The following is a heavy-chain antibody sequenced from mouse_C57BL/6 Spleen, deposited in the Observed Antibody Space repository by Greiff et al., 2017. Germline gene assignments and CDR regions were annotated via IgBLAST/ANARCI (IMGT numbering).Heavy chain of an antibody. J-gene: IGHJ3*01. CDR1: GYAFSSSW. Sequence: QVQLQQSGPELVKPGASVKISCKASGYAFSSSWMNWVKQRPGKGLEWIGRIYPGDGDTNYNGKFKGKATLTADKSSSTAYMQLSSLTSEDSAVYFCARLPADWFAFWGQGTLVTVSA. V-gene: IGHV1-82*01. D-gene: IGHD3-1*01. CDR3: ARLPADWFAF. CDR2: IYPGDGDT.